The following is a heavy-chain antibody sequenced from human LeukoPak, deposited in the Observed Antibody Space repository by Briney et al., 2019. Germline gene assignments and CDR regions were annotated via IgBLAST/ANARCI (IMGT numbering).Heavy chain of an antibody. CDR1: GFTFGRHS. J-gene: IGHJ3*02. V-gene: IGHV3-21*01. CDR2: ISGAGRYI. CDR3: ARDEAGYYDSSGFFFDAFDI. Sequence: GGSLRLSCAASGFTFGRHSLNWVRQAPGKGLEWVSSISGAGRYIFYADSVKGRFTISRDNAKNSVYLQMNSLRAEDTAVYYCARDEAGYYDSSGFFFDAFDIWGQGTGVTVSS. D-gene: IGHD3-22*01.